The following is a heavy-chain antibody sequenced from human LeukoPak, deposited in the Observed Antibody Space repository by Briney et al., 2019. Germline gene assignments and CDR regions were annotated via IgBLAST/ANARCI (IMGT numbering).Heavy chain of an antibody. D-gene: IGHD6-19*01. J-gene: IGHJ6*02. V-gene: IGHV1-46*01. CDR3: ARDKDAPGYSSGWRQYYYGMDV. CDR1: GYTFTDYY. CDR2: INPSGGST. Sequence: ASVKVSCKASGYTFTDYYIHWVRRAPGQGLEWMGIINPSGGSTIYAQRFHGTVTMTRDMSTSTVYMELSSLRSEDTAIYYCARDKDAPGYSSGWRQYYYGMDVWGQGTTVTVSS.